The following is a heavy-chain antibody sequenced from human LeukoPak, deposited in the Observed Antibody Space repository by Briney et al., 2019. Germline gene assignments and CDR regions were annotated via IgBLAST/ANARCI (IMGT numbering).Heavy chain of an antibody. CDR2: IYPGDSDT. J-gene: IGHJ4*02. CDR3: ARGGIIVGSRSHFGD. Sequence: PGESLKNSCKGSGYSFTSYWIGWVRQMPGKGLEWMGIIYPGDSDTRYSPSFQGQVTISADKSISTAYLQWSSLKASDTGIYYCARGGIIVGSRSHFGDWGQGTLVTVSS. V-gene: IGHV5-51*01. D-gene: IGHD3-22*01. CDR1: GYSFTSYW.